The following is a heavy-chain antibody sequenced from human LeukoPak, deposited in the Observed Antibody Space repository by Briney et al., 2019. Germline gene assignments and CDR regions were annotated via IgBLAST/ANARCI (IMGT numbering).Heavy chain of an antibody. CDR3: ASYRDYADAFDI. CDR2: IYYSGST. V-gene: IGHV4-39*01. J-gene: IGHJ3*02. CDR1: GGSISSCSYY. Sequence: SETLSLTCTVSGGSISSCSYYWGWIRQPPGKGLEWIGSIYYSGSTYYNPSLKSRVTISVDTSKNQFSLKLSSVTAADTAVYYCASYRDYADAFDIWGQGTMVTVSS. D-gene: IGHD4-17*01.